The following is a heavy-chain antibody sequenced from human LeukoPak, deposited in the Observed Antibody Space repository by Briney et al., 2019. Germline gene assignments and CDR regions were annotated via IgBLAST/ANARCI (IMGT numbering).Heavy chain of an antibody. CDR3: ARLRSGSTPPPPYYYYGLDV. V-gene: IGHV4-59*01. CDR2: IFYSGNT. D-gene: IGHD1-26*01. J-gene: IGHJ6*01. CDR1: GVPISDFY. Sequence: PSETLSFTCSGSGVPISDFYWSWIRQSPEKGLEWSGNIFYSGNTNYNPSLRSRVTTTVDPCKKQFPLRLTSVTAADTAVYYCARLRSGSTPPPPYYYYGLDVWGQGTTVTVSS.